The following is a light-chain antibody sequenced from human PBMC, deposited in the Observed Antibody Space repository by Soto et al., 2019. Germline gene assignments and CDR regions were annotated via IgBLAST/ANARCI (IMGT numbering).Light chain of an antibody. CDR3: QQYAGSPPWT. Sequence: EIVLTQSPGTLSLSPGERATLSCRASQSVKSNYLAWYQQKPGQAPRLLMYSASSRATGIPDRFSGSGSGKNFHLPISRLEPEDFAVYYCQQYAGSPPWTFGQGTKVEIK. V-gene: IGKV3-20*01. CDR1: QSVKSNY. J-gene: IGKJ1*01. CDR2: SAS.